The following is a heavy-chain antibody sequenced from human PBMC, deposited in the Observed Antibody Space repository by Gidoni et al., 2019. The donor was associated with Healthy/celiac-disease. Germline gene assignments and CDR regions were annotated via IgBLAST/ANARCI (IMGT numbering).Heavy chain of an antibody. V-gene: IGHV3-23*01. J-gene: IGHJ5*02. CDR3: AKDFRYSSGWARFDP. CDR2: ISGICCST. CDR1: GCTFSSYA. D-gene: IGHD6-19*01. Sequence: EVQLLESGGGVVQPGGSLRLYCAAAGCTFSSYAMSWVRQAPGNGLEWVSAISGICCSTYSADSVKGRFTISRDNSKNTLYLQMNSLRAEDTAVYYCAKDFRYSSGWARFDPWGQGTLVTVSS.